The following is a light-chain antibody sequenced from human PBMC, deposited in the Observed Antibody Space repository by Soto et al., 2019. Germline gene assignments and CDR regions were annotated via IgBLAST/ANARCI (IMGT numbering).Light chain of an antibody. Sequence: QSALTQPPSASGSPGQSVTISCTGTSSDVGGYNYVSWYQQHPGKAPKLIIYEVSKRPSGVPDRFSGSKSDNTASLTVSGLQAEDEADYYCISYAGSDNFVFGTGTKLTVL. J-gene: IGLJ1*01. CDR2: EVS. CDR3: ISYAGSDNFV. V-gene: IGLV2-8*01. CDR1: SSDVGGYNY.